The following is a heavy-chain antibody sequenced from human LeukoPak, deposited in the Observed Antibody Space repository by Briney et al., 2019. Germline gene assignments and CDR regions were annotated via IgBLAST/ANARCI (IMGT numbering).Heavy chain of an antibody. Sequence: SGGSLRLSCAASEFTFSSYSMNWVRQAPGKGLEWVSSISSSSSYIYYADSVKGRFTISRDNAKNSLYLQMNSLRAEDTAVYYCARVRLYRTDAFDIWGQGTMVTVSS. CDR1: EFTFSSYS. CDR2: ISSSSSYI. CDR3: ARVRLYRTDAFDI. J-gene: IGHJ3*02. D-gene: IGHD3-3*01. V-gene: IGHV3-21*01.